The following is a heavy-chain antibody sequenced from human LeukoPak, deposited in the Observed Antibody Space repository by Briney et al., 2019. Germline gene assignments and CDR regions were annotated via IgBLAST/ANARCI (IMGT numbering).Heavy chain of an antibody. CDR1: GGSISSYY. V-gene: IGHV4-4*07. Sequence: PSETLSLTCTVSGGSISSYYWSWIRQPAGTALEWIGRIYTSGTITYNPSLKSRVTMSVDTSKNQFSLKLSSVTAADTAVYYCARDRGYSYGRHFDYWGQGTLVTVSS. J-gene: IGHJ4*02. D-gene: IGHD5-18*01. CDR3: ARDRGYSYGRHFDY. CDR2: IYTSGTI.